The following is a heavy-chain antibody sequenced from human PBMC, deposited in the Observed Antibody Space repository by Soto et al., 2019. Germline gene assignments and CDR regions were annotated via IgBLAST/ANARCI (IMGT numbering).Heavy chain of an antibody. V-gene: IGHV1-69*06. CDR1: GVTLNDYA. CDR2: IIPLSASA. Sequence: QVQLVQSGAEVKKPGSSVNVSCRASGVTLNDYAISWVRQAPGQGLEWMGGIIPLSASAKLAQKFQGRVTITADKPTRTAYTHLPSVRSEVTAVYYCATALIAAAPLTYCCQGTLVTASS. J-gene: IGHJ4*02. CDR3: ATALIAAAPLTY. D-gene: IGHD6-13*01.